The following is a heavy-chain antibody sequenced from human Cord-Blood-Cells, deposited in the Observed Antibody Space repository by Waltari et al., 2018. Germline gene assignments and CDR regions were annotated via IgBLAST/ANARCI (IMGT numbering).Heavy chain of an antibody. CDR1: GFTFSSYA. CDR3: AKLARKLGPPDY. V-gene: IGHV3-23*01. Sequence: EVQLLESGGGLVQPGGSLRLSCAASGFTFSSYAMSWVRQAPGKGLGWVSAISGSGGRTYYADAVKGRFTISRDNSKNTLYLQMNSLRAEDTAVYYCAKLARKLGPPDYWGQGTLVTVSS. CDR2: ISGSGGRT. D-gene: IGHD7-27*01. J-gene: IGHJ4*02.